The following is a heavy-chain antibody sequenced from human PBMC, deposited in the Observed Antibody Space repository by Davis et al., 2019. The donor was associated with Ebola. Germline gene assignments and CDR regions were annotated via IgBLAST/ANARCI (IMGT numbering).Heavy chain of an antibody. Sequence: GGSLRLSCAASGFTFSRYWMSWVRQAPGKGLEWVANIKQDGSEKYYVGSVKGRFTISRDNAKNSLYLQMNSLFAEDTAVYYCFPTGSNLFDYRGQGTLVTVSS. D-gene: IGHD2-2*01. CDR2: IKQDGSEK. V-gene: IGHV3-7*01. CDR3: FPTGSNLFDY. CDR1: GFTFSRYW. J-gene: IGHJ4*02.